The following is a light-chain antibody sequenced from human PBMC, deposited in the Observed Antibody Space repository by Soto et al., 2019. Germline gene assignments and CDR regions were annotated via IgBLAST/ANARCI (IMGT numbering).Light chain of an antibody. CDR2: EVS. CDR1: SSDVGGSNY. CDR3: SSYSSSTTLYV. J-gene: IGLJ1*01. V-gene: IGLV2-14*01. Sequence: QSALAQPASVSGSPGQSITIFCTGTSSDVGGSNYVSWYQQHPGKAPKVIIYEVSNRPSGVSNRFSGSKSGNTTSLTISGLQAEDGSDYYCSSYSSSTTLYVFRSGTKVTVL.